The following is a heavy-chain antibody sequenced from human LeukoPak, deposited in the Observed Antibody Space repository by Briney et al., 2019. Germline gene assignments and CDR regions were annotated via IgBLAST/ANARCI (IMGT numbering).Heavy chain of an antibody. CDR3: TTPRGGYGSHDY. CDR1: GFTFSNAW. Sequence: GGSLRLSCAASGFTFSNAWMNWVRQAPGKGLEWVGRIKSKTDGGTTDYAAPGKGRFTISRDDSKNTLYLQMNSLKTEDTAVYYCTTPRGGYGSHDYWGQGTLVTVSS. D-gene: IGHD5-18*01. J-gene: IGHJ4*02. V-gene: IGHV3-15*07. CDR2: IKSKTDGGTT.